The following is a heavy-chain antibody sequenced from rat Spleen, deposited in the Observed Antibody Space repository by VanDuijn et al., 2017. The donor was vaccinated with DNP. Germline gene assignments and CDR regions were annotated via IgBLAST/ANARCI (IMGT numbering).Heavy chain of an antibody. J-gene: IGHJ2*01. CDR3: ARPSEGADY. CDR1: GFIFSDYY. D-gene: IGHD1-11*01. V-gene: IGHV5-29*01. Sequence: EVQLVESDGGLVQPGRSLKLSCAASGFIFSDYYMAWVRQAPTKGLEWVATIGYDGSSIYYRDSVKGRFTISRDNAKHTLYLQMDRLRSEDTATYYCARPSEGADYWGQGVMVTVSS. CDR2: IGYDGSSI.